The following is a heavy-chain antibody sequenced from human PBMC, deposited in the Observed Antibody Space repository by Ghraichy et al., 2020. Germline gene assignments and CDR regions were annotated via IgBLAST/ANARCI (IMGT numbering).Heavy chain of an antibody. CDR1: GGSVSSGNYY. CDR3: GRVRGYNYGLFGY. D-gene: IGHD5-18*01. V-gene: IGHV4-61*01. Sequence: SETLSLTCSVSGGSVSSGNYYWSWLPQPQGQGLEWFGYIFYSGSSNYSPSLQSPVTISVDTSKNQFSLRLSSVTAAATAVYYCGRVRGYNYGLFGYWGQGTLVTVSS. CDR2: IFYSGSS. J-gene: IGHJ4*02.